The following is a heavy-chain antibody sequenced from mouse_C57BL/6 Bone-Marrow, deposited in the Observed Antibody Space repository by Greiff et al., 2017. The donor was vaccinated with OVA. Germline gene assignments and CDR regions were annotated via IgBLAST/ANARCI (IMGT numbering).Heavy chain of an antibody. D-gene: IGHD1-1*02. CDR2: INPNNGGT. Sequence: EVQLQQSGPELVKPGASVKISCKASGYTFTDYYMNWVKQSHGKSLEWIGDINPNNGGTSYNQKFKGKATLTVDKSSSTAYMELRSLTSEDSAVYYCARDPIWDYWGQGTTLTVSS. CDR3: ARDPIWDY. V-gene: IGHV1-26*01. CDR1: GYTFTDYY. J-gene: IGHJ2*01.